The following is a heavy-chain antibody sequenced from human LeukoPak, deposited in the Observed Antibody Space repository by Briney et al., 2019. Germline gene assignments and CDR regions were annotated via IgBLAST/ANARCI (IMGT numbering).Heavy chain of an antibody. CDR3: AAKQNYGSAYGAFDL. CDR1: GGSISSGGYY. V-gene: IGHV4-30-2*01. Sequence: SETLSLTCTVSGGSISSGGYYWSWIRQPPGKGLEWIGYIYHSGSTYYNPSLKSRVTISVDRSKNQFSLKLSSVTAADTAVYYCAAKQNYGSAYGAFDLWGQGTMVTVS. CDR2: IYHSGST. D-gene: IGHD3-10*01. J-gene: IGHJ3*01.